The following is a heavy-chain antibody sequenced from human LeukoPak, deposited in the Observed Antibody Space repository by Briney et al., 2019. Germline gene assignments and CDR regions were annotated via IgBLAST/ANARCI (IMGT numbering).Heavy chain of an antibody. CDR3: ARDEGGHSSGFDY. D-gene: IGHD6-19*01. V-gene: IGHV4-30-4*01. CDR1: GGSISSGDYY. CDR2: IYYSGST. J-gene: IGHJ4*02. Sequence: PSQTLSLTCTVSGGSISSGDYYWSWIRQPPGKGLEWIGYIYYSGSTYYNPSLKSRVTIPVDTSKNQFSLKLSSVTAADTAVYYCARDEGGHSSGFDYWGQGTLVTVSS.